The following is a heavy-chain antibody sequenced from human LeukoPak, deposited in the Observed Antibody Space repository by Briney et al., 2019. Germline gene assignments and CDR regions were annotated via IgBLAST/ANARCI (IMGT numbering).Heavy chain of an antibody. CDR1: GFTFSSYA. CDR2: ISGSGGST. Sequence: PGGSLRLSCAASGFTFSSYAMSWVRQAPGKGLEWVSAISGSGGSTYYADSVKGRLTISRDNSKNTLYLQMNSLRAEDTAVYYCAKNLVGNHYFDYWGQGTLVTVSS. CDR3: AKNLVGNHYFDY. J-gene: IGHJ4*02. V-gene: IGHV3-23*01. D-gene: IGHD1-14*01.